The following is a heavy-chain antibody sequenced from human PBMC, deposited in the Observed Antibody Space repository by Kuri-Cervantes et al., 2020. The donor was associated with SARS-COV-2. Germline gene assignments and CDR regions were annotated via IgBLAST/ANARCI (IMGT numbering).Heavy chain of an antibody. J-gene: IGHJ6*02. CDR3: ARDRQQLVRTYYYYGMDV. Sequence: GGSLRLSCAASGFTFSSYAMHWVRQAPGKGLEWVAVISYDGSNKYYADSVEGRFTISRDNSKNTLYLQMNSLRAEDTAVYYCARDRQQLVRTYYYYGMDVWGQGTTVTVSS. CDR2: ISYDGSNK. CDR1: GFTFSSYA. V-gene: IGHV3-30-3*01. D-gene: IGHD6-13*01.